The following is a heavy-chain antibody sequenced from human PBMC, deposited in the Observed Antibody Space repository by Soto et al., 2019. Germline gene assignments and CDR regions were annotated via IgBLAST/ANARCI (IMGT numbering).Heavy chain of an antibody. CDR3: ARESHDILTGPPWVWYFDL. Sequence: QVQLQQWGAGPLRPLETLSLTCGGSGGSFSGYYWAWIRQSPGKGLEWIGEINDRGSITYNPSLKSRDSMSASTSKNQYSLNLRSVTAADTAVYYCARESHDILTGPPWVWYFDLWGRGTLVTVSS. CDR1: GGSFSGYY. D-gene: IGHD3-9*01. V-gene: IGHV4-34*01. CDR2: INDRGSI. J-gene: IGHJ2*01.